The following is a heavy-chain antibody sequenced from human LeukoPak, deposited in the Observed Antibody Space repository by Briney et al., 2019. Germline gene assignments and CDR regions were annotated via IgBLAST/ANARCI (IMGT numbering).Heavy chain of an antibody. V-gene: IGHV3-15*01. CDR2: IKSEIDGGTT. D-gene: IGHD5-12*01. Sequence: GGSLRLSCAASGFTFSNYAMTWVRQAPGKGLEWVGRIKSEIDGGTTDYAAPVQGRFTISRDDSQATLYLEMNSLKAEDTAVYYCTTGGSVIVAGTRAFDIWGQGTMVTVSS. CDR3: TTGGSVIVAGTRAFDI. CDR1: GFTFSNYA. J-gene: IGHJ3*02.